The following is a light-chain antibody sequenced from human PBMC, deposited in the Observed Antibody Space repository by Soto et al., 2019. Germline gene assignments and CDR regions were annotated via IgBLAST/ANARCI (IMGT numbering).Light chain of an antibody. J-gene: IGLJ1*01. CDR1: SSDVGGYNY. V-gene: IGLV2-8*01. CDR2: DVS. CDR3: SSYAGNNSPYV. Sequence: QSVLPQPPSASGSPGQSVTISCTGTSSDVGGYNYVSWYQQHPGKAPKLMVYDVSKRPSGVPDRFSGSKSGNTASLTVSGLQAEDEADYYCSSYAGNNSPYVFGTGTKVTVL.